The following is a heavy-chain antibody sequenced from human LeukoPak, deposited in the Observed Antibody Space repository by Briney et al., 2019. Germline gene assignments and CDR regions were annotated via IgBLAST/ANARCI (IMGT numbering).Heavy chain of an antibody. V-gene: IGHV4-4*07. CDR2: IHSGGST. CDR3: ARDFLSESINWFDP. CDR1: GGSIGNYY. J-gene: IGHJ5*02. D-gene: IGHD2-21*01. Sequence: SETLSLTCTVSGGSIGNYYWSWIRQPAGKGLEWIGRIHSGGSTKYNPSLMSRVTISVDTSKNRFSLSLTSVTAADTAVYYCARDFLSESINWFDPWGQGTPVTVSS.